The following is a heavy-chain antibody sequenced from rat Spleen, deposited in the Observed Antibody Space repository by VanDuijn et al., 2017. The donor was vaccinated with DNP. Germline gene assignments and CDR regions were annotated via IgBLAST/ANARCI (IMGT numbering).Heavy chain of an antibody. J-gene: IGHJ1*01. D-gene: IGHD4-3*01. V-gene: IGHV3-3*01. CDR3: VRGKYNSDYYDF. Sequence: EVQLQESGSGLVKPSQSLSLTCSVTGYSITSNYWGWIRKFPGNKLEWLGYMNSAGSTNYSPSLKSRIAITRDTSKNQFFLQVNSITTEDTATYYCVRGKYNSDYYDFWGPGTLVSVSS. CDR2: MNSAGST. CDR1: GYSITSNY.